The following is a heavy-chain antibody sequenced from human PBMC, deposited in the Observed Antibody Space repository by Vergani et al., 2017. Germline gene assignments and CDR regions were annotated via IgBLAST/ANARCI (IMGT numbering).Heavy chain of an antibody. CDR2: IYTSGST. D-gene: IGHD1-1*01. CDR1: GGSISSGSYY. CDR3: ARDFSHLSSVHPDP. Sequence: QVQLQESGPGLVKPSQTLSLTFTVSGGSISSGSYYWSWIRQPAGKGLEWIGRIYTSGSTNYNPSLKSRVTISVDTSKNQFSLKLSSVTAADTAVYYCARDFSHLSSVHPDPWGQGTLVTVSS. V-gene: IGHV4-61*02. J-gene: IGHJ5*02.